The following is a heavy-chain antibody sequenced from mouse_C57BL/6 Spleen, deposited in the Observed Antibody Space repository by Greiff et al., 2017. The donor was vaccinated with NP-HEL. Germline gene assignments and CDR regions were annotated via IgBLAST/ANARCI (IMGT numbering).Heavy chain of an antibody. CDR1: GYAFSSSW. CDR3: ARWDSNYGGY. Sequence: QVQLQQSGPELVKPGASVKISCKASGYAFSSSWMNWVKQRPGKGLEWIGRIYPGDGDTNYNGKFKGKATLTADKSSSTAYMQLSSLTSEDSAVYFCARWDSNYGGYWGQGTTLTVSS. V-gene: IGHV1-82*01. CDR2: IYPGDGDT. D-gene: IGHD2-5*01. J-gene: IGHJ2*01.